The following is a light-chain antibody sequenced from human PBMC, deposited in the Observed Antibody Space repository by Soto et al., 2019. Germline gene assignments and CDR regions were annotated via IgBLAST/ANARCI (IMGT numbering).Light chain of an antibody. CDR1: SSNIGAGYD. J-gene: IGLJ1*01. CDR2: GNS. Sequence: QSVLTQPPSVSGAPGQRVTISCTGSSSNIGAGYDVHWYQQLPGTAPKLLIYGNSNRPSGVPDRFSGSKSGTSASLAITGLQAEDEADYCCQSYDSSLSGSSVFGTGTKLTVL. CDR3: QSYDSSLSGSSV. V-gene: IGLV1-40*01.